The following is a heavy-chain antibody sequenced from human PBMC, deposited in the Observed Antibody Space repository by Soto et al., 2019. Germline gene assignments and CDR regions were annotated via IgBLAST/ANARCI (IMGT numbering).Heavy chain of an antibody. CDR1: GGIFSTYS. CDR2: IIPLFGTP. J-gene: IGHJ4*02. V-gene: IGHV1-69*13. D-gene: IGHD3-10*01. Sequence: SVKVSCKASGGIFSTYSISWLRQAPGQGLEWMGGIIPLFGTPNYAQRFQGRVTITAGESTSTAYMELSRLRSEDTAVYYCARDRDDYGSGNYYNRIDFWGQGTLVSVSS. CDR3: ARDRDDYGSGNYYNRIDF.